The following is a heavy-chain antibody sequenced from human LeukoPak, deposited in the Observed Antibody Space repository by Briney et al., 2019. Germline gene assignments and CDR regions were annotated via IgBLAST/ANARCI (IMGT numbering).Heavy chain of an antibody. V-gene: IGHV3-23*01. D-gene: IGHD3-3*01. CDR1: EFTFSDYA. CDR3: AKAIFGVGSLDY. J-gene: IGHJ4*02. CDR2: ISGSGGST. Sequence: GSLRLSCVASEFTFSDYAMSWVRQAPGKGLEWVSGISGSGGSTYYADSVKGRFTISRDNSKNTLYLQMNSLRAEDTAVYYCAKAIFGVGSLDYWGQGTLVTVSS.